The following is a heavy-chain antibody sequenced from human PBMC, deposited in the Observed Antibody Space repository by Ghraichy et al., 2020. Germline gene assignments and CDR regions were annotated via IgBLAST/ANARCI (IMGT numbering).Heavy chain of an antibody. J-gene: IGHJ3*02. D-gene: IGHD1-26*01. CDR2: ISCSGSST. CDR1: GFTFSSYS. Sequence: GGSLRLSCAASGFTFSSYSMSWVRQAPGKGLEWVSAISCSGSSTYYADSVKGRFTISRDNAKNTLYLQMNSLRAEDTAVYYCAKDLSGSYGVGVAGEGFDIGSQGPIVTVSS. CDR3: AKDLSGSYGVGVAGEGFDI. V-gene: IGHV3-23*01.